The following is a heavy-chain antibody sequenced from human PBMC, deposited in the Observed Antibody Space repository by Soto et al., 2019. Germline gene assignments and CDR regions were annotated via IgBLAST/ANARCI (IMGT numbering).Heavy chain of an antibody. V-gene: IGHV4-59*01. J-gene: IGHJ6*02. CDR2: IHSSGST. CDR1: GGSFTRYY. Sequence: QVQLQESGPGLVKPSETLSLTCTVSGGSFTRYYWSWIRQPPGSGLEWIGYIHSSGSTNYSPSLKSRLTLSLDTSKNQFSLKLSSVTAADTAVYYCARSERPYYYYGMDVWGQGTTVTVSS. CDR3: ARSERPYYYYGMDV.